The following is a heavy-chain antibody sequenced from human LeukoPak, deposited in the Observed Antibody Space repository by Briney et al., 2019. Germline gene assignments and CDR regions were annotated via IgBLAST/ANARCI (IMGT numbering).Heavy chain of an antibody. V-gene: IGHV4-59*01. CDR2: IYYSGST. D-gene: IGHD3-3*01. CDR1: GGSISTYY. Sequence: SETLSPTCSVSGGSISTYYWTWIRQPPGKGLEWIGYIYYSGSTNYNPSLKSRVTISLDTSKNQFSLKLSSVTAADTAVYYCARAILSGYPDSWGQGTLVTVSS. J-gene: IGHJ4*02. CDR3: ARAILSGYPDS.